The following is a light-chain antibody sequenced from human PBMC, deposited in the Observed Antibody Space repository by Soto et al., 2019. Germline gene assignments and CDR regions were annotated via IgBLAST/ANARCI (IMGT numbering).Light chain of an antibody. Sequence: VMTQSPATLSVSPGDSATLSCRASQSVSIDLAWYQQTTGQAPRLLIYGESTRATGIPVRFSGSASGTELTLTISRLQSEDFTVYYCQKYNKWPLTCGQGTKVDIK. V-gene: IGKV3-15*01. CDR2: GES. J-gene: IGKJ1*01. CDR1: QSVSID. CDR3: QKYNKWPLT.